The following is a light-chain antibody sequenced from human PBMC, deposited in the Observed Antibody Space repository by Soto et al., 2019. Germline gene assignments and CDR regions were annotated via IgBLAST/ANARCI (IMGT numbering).Light chain of an antibody. CDR1: QSGSSSY. V-gene: IGKV3-20*01. J-gene: IGKJ1*01. CDR3: LQYGSSLWT. Sequence: EIVLTQSPGTLSLSPGERATLSCGASQSGSSSYLAWYRQKPGQXPRLLIYGASSRATGIPDRFSGIGSGTDFTLTLSRLEPEDGAVYYGLQYGSSLWTFGQGTKVDIK. CDR2: GAS.